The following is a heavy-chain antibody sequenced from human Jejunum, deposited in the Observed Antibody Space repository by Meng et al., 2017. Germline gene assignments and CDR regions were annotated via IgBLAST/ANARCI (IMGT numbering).Heavy chain of an antibody. CDR3: ARGAVVATTYYFDS. J-gene: IGHJ4*02. CDR2: IIPIFDTP. D-gene: IGHD2-15*01. V-gene: IGHV1-69*01. CDR1: GGTFNTYA. Sequence: GQLVQSGAEVKKPGSSVKASWKVSGGTFNTYAISWVRQAPGQGLEWMGGIIPIFDTPNYAQKFQDRVTITADASTSTAYMELNCLISEDTALYYCARGAVVATTYYFDSWGQGTLVTVSS.